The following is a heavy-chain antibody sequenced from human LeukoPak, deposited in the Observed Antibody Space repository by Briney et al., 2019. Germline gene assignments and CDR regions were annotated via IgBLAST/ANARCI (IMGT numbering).Heavy chain of an antibody. D-gene: IGHD1-26*01. V-gene: IGHV3-23*01. J-gene: IGHJ4*02. CDR2: ISDSGDNT. CDR3: AKDRGGSYFDFDY. Sequence: PGGSLRLSCVASGFGFTNYAMSWVPQAPGKGLEWVSAISDSGDNTYYADSVKGRFTISRDNSDNTLYLQMYSLRAEDTAVYYCAKDRGGSYFDFDYWGRGTLVSVS. CDR1: GFGFTNYA.